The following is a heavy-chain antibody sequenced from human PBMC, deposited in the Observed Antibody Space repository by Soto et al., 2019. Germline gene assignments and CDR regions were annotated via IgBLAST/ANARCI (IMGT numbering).Heavy chain of an antibody. V-gene: IGHV4-31*03. D-gene: IGHD4-17*01. Sequence: QVQLQESGPGLVKPSQTLSLTCTVSGGSISSDGHYWSWIRQHPGEGLEWLGYIYYSGSTYHNPSLKSRITITVDASKNQFPLKLRSVTAADTAVYYCARTGPYGDYVFDYWGQGTLVTVSS. J-gene: IGHJ4*02. CDR1: GGSISSDGHY. CDR3: ARTGPYGDYVFDY. CDR2: IYYSGST.